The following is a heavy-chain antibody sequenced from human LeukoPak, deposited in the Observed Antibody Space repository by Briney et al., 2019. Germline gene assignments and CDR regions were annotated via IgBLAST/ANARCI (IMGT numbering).Heavy chain of an antibody. CDR2: VYINGDT. Sequence: SETLSLTCIVSGGSIISESHYWNWLRQPAGTGLEWVGRVYINGDTKYDPSLRSRVTISADTSKNQFSLKLKSVTAADTAVYFCARGGSSTYCAGDCKLDLWGRGTLVTVSS. V-gene: IGHV4-61*02. D-gene: IGHD2-21*02. CDR3: ARGGSSTYCAGDCKLDL. CDR1: GGSIISESHY. J-gene: IGHJ2*01.